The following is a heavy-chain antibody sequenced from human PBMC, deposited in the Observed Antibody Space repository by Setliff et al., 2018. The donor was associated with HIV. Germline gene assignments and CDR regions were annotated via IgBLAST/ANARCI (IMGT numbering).Heavy chain of an antibody. Sequence: GGSLRLSCAASGFTLSSTYMAWVRQAPGKGLEWVSTIYGSGDTYHADSVKGRFTLSRDTYKNTMYLQMNSLRHEDTAVYFCARVCLYNTALNSWGPGTLVTVSS. J-gene: IGHJ1*01. D-gene: IGHD1-20*01. CDR1: GFTLSSTY. V-gene: IGHV3-66*02. CDR3: ARVCLYNTALNS. CDR2: IYGSGDT.